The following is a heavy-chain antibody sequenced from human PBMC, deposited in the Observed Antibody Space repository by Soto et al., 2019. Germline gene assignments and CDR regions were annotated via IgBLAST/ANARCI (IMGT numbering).Heavy chain of an antibody. CDR1: GYTFTSYA. D-gene: IGHD2-2*01. Sequence: ASVNVSCKASGYTFTSYAMHWVRQAPGQRLEWMGWINAGNGNTKYSQKFQGRVTITRDTSASTAYMELSSLRSEDTAVYYCARGCSSTSCYYWSEPWGKGTLFIVSS. CDR2: INAGNGNT. V-gene: IGHV1-3*01. CDR3: ARGCSSTSCYYWSEP. J-gene: IGHJ5*02.